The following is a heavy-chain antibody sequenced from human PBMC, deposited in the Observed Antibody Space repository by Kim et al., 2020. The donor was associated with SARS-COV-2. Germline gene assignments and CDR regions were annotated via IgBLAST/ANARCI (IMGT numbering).Heavy chain of an antibody. CDR2: ITAYNGNT. J-gene: IGHJ4*02. Sequence: ASVKVSCKASGYTFTTYGISWVRQAPGQGLEWMGWITAYNGNTNYAQKFQGRVTMTTDTSTSTAYMELRSLTSDDTAVYYCAKDYRTNSGSYSGSEDWGQGPLVTVSS. CDR1: GYTFTTYG. V-gene: IGHV1-18*01. D-gene: IGHD1-26*01. CDR3: AKDYRTNSGSYSGSED.